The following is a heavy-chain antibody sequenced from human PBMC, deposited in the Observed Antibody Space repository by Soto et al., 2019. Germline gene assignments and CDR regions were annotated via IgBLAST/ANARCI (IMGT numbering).Heavy chain of an antibody. D-gene: IGHD5-12*01. CDR2: IIPGFGTT. CDR3: ARENGVAVATILYYFDY. Sequence: QVHLVQSGAEVKKAGSSVKVSCKAPGGTFKNNGISWVRQAPGQGLEWMGGIIPGFGTTNYAQKFQGRLTITADDFTSTVYMELRRLRYEDTAVYYCARENGVAVATILYYFDYWGPGTLVTVSS. V-gene: IGHV1-69*01. CDR1: GGTFKNNG. J-gene: IGHJ4*02.